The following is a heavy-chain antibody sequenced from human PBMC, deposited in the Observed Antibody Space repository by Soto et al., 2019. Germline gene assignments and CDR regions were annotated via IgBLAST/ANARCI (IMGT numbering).Heavy chain of an antibody. CDR2: ISYDGSNK. CDR3: ARDGYNTAMPSYYGMDV. D-gene: IGHD5-18*01. J-gene: IGHJ6*02. V-gene: IGHV3-30-3*01. Sequence: PGGSLRLSCAASGFTFSSYAMHWVRQAPGKGLEWVAVISYDGSNKYYADSVKGQFTISRDNSKNTLYLQMNSLRAEDTAVYYCARDGYNTAMPSYYGMDVWGQGTTVTVSS. CDR1: GFTFSSYA.